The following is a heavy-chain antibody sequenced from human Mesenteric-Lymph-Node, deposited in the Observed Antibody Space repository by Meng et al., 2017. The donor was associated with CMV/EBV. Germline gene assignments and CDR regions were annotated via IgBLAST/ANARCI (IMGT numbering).Heavy chain of an antibody. Sequence: GGSLRLSCAASGFTFSSYWMHWVRQAPGKGLVWVSRINSDGSSTSYADSVKGRFTISRDNAKNTLYLQMNSLRAEDTAVYYCARGDELNYDFWSGYYRYYYYYGMDVWGQGTTVTVSS. CDR1: GFTFSSYW. CDR2: INSDGSST. CDR3: ARGDELNYDFWSGYYRYYYYYGMDV. D-gene: IGHD3-3*01. J-gene: IGHJ6*02. V-gene: IGHV3-74*01.